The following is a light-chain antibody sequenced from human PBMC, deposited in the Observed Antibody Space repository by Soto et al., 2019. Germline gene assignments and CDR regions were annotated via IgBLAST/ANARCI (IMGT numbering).Light chain of an antibody. Sequence: QSVLTQPPSVSEAPRQRVTISCSGSSSNIGNNAVNWYQQLPGKAPKLLIYYNDLLPSGVSDRFSGSKSGTSASLAISGLQSEDEDDYYCAAWDDSLGGLYVFGTGTKLTVL. CDR2: YND. V-gene: IGLV1-36*01. J-gene: IGLJ1*01. CDR1: SSNIGNNA. CDR3: AAWDDSLGGLYV.